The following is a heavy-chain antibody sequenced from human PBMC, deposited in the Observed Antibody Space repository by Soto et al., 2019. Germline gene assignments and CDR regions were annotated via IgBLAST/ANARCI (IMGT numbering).Heavy chain of an antibody. CDR1: GGSISSNDW. CDR3: ARAYAASS. Sequence: QVQLQESGPGLVKPSGTLSLTCTVSGGSISSNDWWNWVRQPPGKGLEWIGEISQSGGTNYNPSLKSRVTISVAKSKNQLSLKLSSVTAADTAVYYCARAYAASSWGQGTLVTVSS. D-gene: IGHD2-2*01. J-gene: IGHJ5*02. V-gene: IGHV4-4*02. CDR2: ISQSGGT.